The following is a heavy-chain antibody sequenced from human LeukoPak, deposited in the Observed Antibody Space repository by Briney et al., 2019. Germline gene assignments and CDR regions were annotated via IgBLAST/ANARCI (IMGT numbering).Heavy chain of an antibody. J-gene: IGHJ3*02. Sequence: SETPSLTCTVSGGSISSYYWSWIRQPAGKGLEWIGRIYTSGSTNYNPSLKSRVTMSVDTSKNQFSLKLSSVTAADTAVYYCARDFPSPLYYDFWSGLDAFDIWGQGTMVTVSS. D-gene: IGHD3-3*01. CDR2: IYTSGST. CDR3: ARDFPSPLYYDFWSGLDAFDI. V-gene: IGHV4-4*07. CDR1: GGSISSYY.